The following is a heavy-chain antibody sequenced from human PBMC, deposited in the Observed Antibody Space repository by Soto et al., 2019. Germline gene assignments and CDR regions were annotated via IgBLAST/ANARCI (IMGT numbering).Heavy chain of an antibody. D-gene: IGHD4-17*01. V-gene: IGHV4-31*03. Sequence: SETLSLTCTVSGGSISSGGYYWSWIRQHPGKGLEWIGYIYYSGSTYYNPSLKSRVTISVDTSKNQFSLKLSSVTAADTAVYYCASMTTVTKEFDYWGQGTLVTVSS. CDR1: GGSISSGGYY. CDR3: ASMTTVTKEFDY. J-gene: IGHJ4*02. CDR2: IYYSGST.